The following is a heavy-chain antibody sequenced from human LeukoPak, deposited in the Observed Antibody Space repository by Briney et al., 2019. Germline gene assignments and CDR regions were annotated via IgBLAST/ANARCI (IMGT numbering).Heavy chain of an antibody. V-gene: IGHV3-23*01. CDR1: GFTFSSYA. Sequence: GGSLRLSCAASGFTFSSYAMSWVRQAPGKGLEWVSSISGSGGSTYFADSVKGRFTISRDNSKNTLYLQMNSLRAEDTAVYYCASVSAPYYYDSSGYRDYWGQGTLVTVSS. CDR2: ISGSGGST. CDR3: ASVSAPYYYDSSGYRDY. D-gene: IGHD3-22*01. J-gene: IGHJ4*02.